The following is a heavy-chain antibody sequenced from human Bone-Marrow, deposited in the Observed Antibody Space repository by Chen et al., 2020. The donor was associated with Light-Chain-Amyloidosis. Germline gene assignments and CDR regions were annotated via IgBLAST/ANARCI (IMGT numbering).Heavy chain of an antibody. Sequence: EVQLVESGGGLVQPGGSLRCSCATSGFNFSSFGMSWVRQAPGKGLEWVSTVSGSTVSTYYAGAVKGRFIISRDNSKSTLYLQMNSLRAGDTAVYFCTRKGGYFDFWGQGSLVTVSS. V-gene: IGHV3-23*04. J-gene: IGHJ4*02. CDR1: GFNFSSFG. D-gene: IGHD3-10*01. CDR2: VSGSTVST. CDR3: TRKGGYFDF.